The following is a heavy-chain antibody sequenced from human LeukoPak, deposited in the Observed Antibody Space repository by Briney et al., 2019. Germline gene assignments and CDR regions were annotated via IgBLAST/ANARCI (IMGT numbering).Heavy chain of an antibody. D-gene: IGHD6-13*01. J-gene: IGHJ3*02. CDR2: ISGSGGST. Sequence: GGSLRLSCAASGFTFSSYAMSWVRQAPGKGLEWVSAISGSGGSTYYADSVKGRFTISRDNSKSTLYLQMNSLRAEDTAVYYCAKDLSGPGIAAAFDAFDIWGQGTMVTVSS. V-gene: IGHV3-23*01. CDR1: GFTFSSYA. CDR3: AKDLSGPGIAAAFDAFDI.